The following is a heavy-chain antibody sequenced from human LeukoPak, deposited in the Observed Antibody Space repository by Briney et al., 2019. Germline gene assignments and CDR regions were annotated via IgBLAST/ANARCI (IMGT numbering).Heavy chain of an antibody. CDR2: ISYSGST. V-gene: IGHV4-59*11. CDR3: TRDGGVAVSPLDFDF. Sequence: PSEALSLTCTVAGASISSHYWSWIRQPPGKGLEWIGYISYSGSTNYNPSLKSRVTLSVDTSKNQISLRLSSVTAADTAVYYCTRDGGVAVSPLDFDFWGQGTLVTVSS. D-gene: IGHD6-19*01. CDR1: GASISSHY. J-gene: IGHJ4*02.